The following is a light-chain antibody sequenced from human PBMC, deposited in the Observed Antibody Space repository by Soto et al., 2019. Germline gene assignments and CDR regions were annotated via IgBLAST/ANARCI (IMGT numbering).Light chain of an antibody. CDR1: QSVSSSY. CDR3: QQRSDWPWT. J-gene: IGKJ1*01. V-gene: IGKV3D-20*02. Sequence: EIVLTQSPGTLSLSPGERATLSCRASQSVSSSYLAWYQQKPGQAPRLLMYDVSYRAAGIPTRFSGGGSGTDFTLTISNVEPEDFAVYYCQQRSDWPWTFGQGTKVDIK. CDR2: DVS.